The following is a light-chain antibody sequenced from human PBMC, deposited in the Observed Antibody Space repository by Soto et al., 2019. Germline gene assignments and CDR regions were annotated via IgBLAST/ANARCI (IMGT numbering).Light chain of an antibody. CDR2: GAS. Sequence: DIQMTQSPSTLSASVGGRVTITCRASQSVGTWVAWYQQKPGKAPKLLIYGASNLESGVPSRFSGSGSGTEFTLTITTLQPDDFATYFCQHYRRNTWSVGPGTKVDSK. J-gene: IGKJ1*01. CDR3: QHYRRNTWS. CDR1: QSVGTW. V-gene: IGKV1-5*01.